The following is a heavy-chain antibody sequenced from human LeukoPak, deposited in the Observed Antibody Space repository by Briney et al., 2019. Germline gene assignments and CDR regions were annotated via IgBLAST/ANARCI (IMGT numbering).Heavy chain of an antibody. CDR3: ARDYYYDSSGYYYYYYGMDV. Sequence: KISCKGSGYRFINYWIGWVRQAPGQGLEWMGGIIPIFGTANYAQKFQGRVTITADESTSTAYMELSSLRSEDTAVYYCARDYYYDSSGYYYYYYGMDVWGQGTTVTVSS. CDR2: IIPIFGTA. V-gene: IGHV1-69*01. J-gene: IGHJ6*02. CDR1: GYRFINYW. D-gene: IGHD3-22*01.